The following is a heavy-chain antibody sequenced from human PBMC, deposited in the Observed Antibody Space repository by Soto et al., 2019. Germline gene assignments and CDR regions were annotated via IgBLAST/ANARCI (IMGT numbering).Heavy chain of an antibody. J-gene: IGHJ3*02. Sequence: ASVKVSCKASGYTFTSYAMHWVRQAPGQRLERMGWINPSGGSTSYAQKFQGRVTMTRDTSTSTVYMELSSLRSEDTAVYYCARWTALLSSTSIHDAFDIWGQGTMVTVSS. V-gene: IGHV1-46*03. CDR2: INPSGGST. D-gene: IGHD2-2*01. CDR3: ARWTALLSSTSIHDAFDI. CDR1: GYTFTSYA.